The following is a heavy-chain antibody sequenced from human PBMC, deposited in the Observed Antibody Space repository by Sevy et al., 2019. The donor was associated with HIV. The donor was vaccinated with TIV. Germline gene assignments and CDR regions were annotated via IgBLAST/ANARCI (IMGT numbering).Heavy chain of an antibody. J-gene: IGHJ6*02. CDR2: ISYTSTTI. CDR3: ASSDATSRFGYYYFAMDF. Sequence: GGSLRLSCAVSGFTFNTYNMNWVRQAPGKGLEWVSYISYTSTTIYYADSVRGRFTISRDNAKNTLYLQMNSLRDEDTAVYYCASSDATSRFGYYYFAMDFWGQGTSVTVPS. CDR1: GFTFNTYN. D-gene: IGHD3-22*01. V-gene: IGHV3-48*02.